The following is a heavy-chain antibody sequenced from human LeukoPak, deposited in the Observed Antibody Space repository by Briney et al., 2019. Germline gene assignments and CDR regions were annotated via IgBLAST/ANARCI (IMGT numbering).Heavy chain of an antibody. CDR1: GYSLTALS. J-gene: IGHJ4*02. CDR2: FDPEVGKT. D-gene: IGHD2-21*01. V-gene: IGHV1-24*01. Sequence: ASVKVSCKVSGYSLTALSMHWVRQAPGKGLEWMGGFDPEVGKTMYAEKLDGRLTVTDDTSADTAYMQLSSLRLEDTAVYYCATDMVGYCGDVTCYSEAYWGQGTLVTVSS. CDR3: ATDMVGYCGDVTCYSEAY.